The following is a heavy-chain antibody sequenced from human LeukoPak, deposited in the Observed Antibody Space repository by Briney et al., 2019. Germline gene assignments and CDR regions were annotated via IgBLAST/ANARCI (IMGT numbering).Heavy chain of an antibody. D-gene: IGHD3-16*01. CDR1: GGSISSGGYS. CDR2: IYHSGST. V-gene: IGHV4-30-2*01. CDR3: ARVLPSYTFDY. Sequence: SETLSLTCAASGGSISSGGYSWSWIRQPPGKGLEWIGYIYHSGSTYYNPSLKSRVTISVDRSKNQFSLKLSSVTAADTAVYYCARVLPSYTFDYWGQGTLVTVSS. J-gene: IGHJ4*02.